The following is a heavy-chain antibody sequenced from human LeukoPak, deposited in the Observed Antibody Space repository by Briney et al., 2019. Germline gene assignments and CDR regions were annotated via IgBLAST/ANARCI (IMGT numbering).Heavy chain of an antibody. CDR3: ARGGTSTDDY. CDR2: ISGNNDNP. V-gene: IGHV1-18*01. CDR1: GYTFSNFG. D-gene: IGHD1-26*01. J-gene: IGHJ4*02. Sequence: ASVKVSCKASGYTFSNFGISWVRQAPAQGLEWMGWISGNNDNPNYGQKFQGRLTVTTDSSTSTAYMELRNLRSDDTAVYYCARGGTSTDDYWGQGTLVTVSS.